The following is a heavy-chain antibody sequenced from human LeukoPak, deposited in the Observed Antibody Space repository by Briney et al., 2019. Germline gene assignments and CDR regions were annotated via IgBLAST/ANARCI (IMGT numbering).Heavy chain of an antibody. CDR1: GDTFRAYG. CDR3: ARSMVPTYDILYYFTDV. V-gene: IGHV3-30*03. D-gene: IGHD4/OR15-4a*01. J-gene: IGHJ6*02. Sequence: GGSLRLSCAESGDTFRAYGMKWGPQAPGKGLEWVALISYDGSSQYYVDSVKGRFTISRDNSKKTVYVQMNRLRDEDTAVYYCARSMVPTYDILYYFTDVWGQGTTVTVSS. CDR2: ISYDGSSQ.